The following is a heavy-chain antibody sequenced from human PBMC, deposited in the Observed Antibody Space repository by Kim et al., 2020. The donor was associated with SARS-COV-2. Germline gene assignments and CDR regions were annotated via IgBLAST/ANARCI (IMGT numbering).Heavy chain of an antibody. CDR3: ARWATPRYFDY. Sequence: VAPGQGRFTISRDNSKNTLYLQMNSLRVDDTAVYYCARWATPRYFDYWGQGILVTVS. J-gene: IGHJ4*02. D-gene: IGHD2-15*01. V-gene: IGHV3-23*01.